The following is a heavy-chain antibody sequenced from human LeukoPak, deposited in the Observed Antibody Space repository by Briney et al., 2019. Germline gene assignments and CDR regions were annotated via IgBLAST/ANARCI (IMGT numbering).Heavy chain of an antibody. V-gene: IGHV4-61*02. CDR2: IYTSGST. D-gene: IGHD5-24*01. J-gene: IGHJ4*02. CDR3: ARSAWPTYNFDH. CDR1: GGSISSGSYY. Sequence: SETLSLTCTVSGGSISSGSYYWSWIRQPAGKGLEWIGRIYTSGSTTYNPSLKSRVTISVDTSKNQFSLKLSSVTAADTAIYYCARSAWPTYNFDHWGQGTLVTVSS.